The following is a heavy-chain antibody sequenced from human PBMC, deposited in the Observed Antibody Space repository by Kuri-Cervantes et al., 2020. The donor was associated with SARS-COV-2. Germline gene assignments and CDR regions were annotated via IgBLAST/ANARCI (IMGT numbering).Heavy chain of an antibody. V-gene: IGHV3-23*01. D-gene: IGHD5-18*01. J-gene: IGHJ4*02. CDR2: ISXGGGST. Sequence: GESLKXXCAASGXTXSSYAMSWVRXXXGKGXEWVXXISXGGGSTXXADSVKGXFTISRDNSKNTLYLXMNSLRAEDTAXYYCXSESGXSYGYDYWGQGTLVTVSS. CDR3: XSESGXSYGYDY. CDR1: GXTXSSYA.